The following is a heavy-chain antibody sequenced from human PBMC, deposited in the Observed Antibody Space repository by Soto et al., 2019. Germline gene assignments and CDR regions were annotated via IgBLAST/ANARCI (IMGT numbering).Heavy chain of an antibody. CDR3: TTDRTYSGSFISYYFDY. CDR2: ISGSGGST. J-gene: IGHJ4*02. D-gene: IGHD1-26*01. Sequence: GGSLRLSCAASGFTFSSYAMSWVRQAPGKGLEWVSAISGSGGSTYYADSVKGRFTISRDNSKNTLYLQMNSLRAEDTAVYYCTTDRTYSGSFISYYFDYWGQGTLVTISS. V-gene: IGHV3-23*01. CDR1: GFTFSSYA.